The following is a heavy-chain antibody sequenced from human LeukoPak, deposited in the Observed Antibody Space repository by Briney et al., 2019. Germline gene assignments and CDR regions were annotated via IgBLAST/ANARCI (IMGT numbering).Heavy chain of an antibody. CDR2: INQDESEK. D-gene: IGHD1-7*01. V-gene: IGHV3-7*05. CDR1: ELTFTSYW. Sequence: RPGGSLRLSCAASELTFTSYWMSWVRQAPGKGLEWVANINQDESEKYYVDSVKGRFTISRDNAKNSLFLQMNSLRAEDTAVYYCARARNCDYWGQGTLVTVSS. CDR3: ARARNCDY. J-gene: IGHJ4*02.